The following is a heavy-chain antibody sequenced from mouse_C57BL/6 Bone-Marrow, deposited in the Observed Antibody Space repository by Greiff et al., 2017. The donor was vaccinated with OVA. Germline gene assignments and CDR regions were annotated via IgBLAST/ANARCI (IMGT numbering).Heavy chain of an antibody. Sequence: VMLVESGPGLVQPSQSLSITCTVSGFSLTSYGVHWVRQSPGKGLEWLGVIWRGGSTDYNAAFMSRLSITKDNSKSQVFFKMNSLQADDTAIYYCAKGGYPLYWYFDVWGTGTTVTVSS. CDR1: GFSLTSYG. J-gene: IGHJ1*03. D-gene: IGHD2-2*01. CDR3: AKGGYPLYWYFDV. CDR2: IWRGGST. V-gene: IGHV2-5*01.